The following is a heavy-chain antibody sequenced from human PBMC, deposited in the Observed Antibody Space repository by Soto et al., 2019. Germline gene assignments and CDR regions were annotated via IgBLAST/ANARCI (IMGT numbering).Heavy chain of an antibody. CDR3: ARHSPPYYDILTGPGYGMDV. J-gene: IGHJ6*02. CDR2: IYPGDSDT. V-gene: IGHV5-51*01. D-gene: IGHD3-9*01. Sequence: GESLTISCKGSGYSFTSYWIGWVRQMPGKGLEWMGIIYPGDSDTRYSPSFQGQVTISADKSISTAYLQWSSLKASDTAMYYCARHSPPYYDILTGPGYGMDVWGQGTTVTVSS. CDR1: GYSFTSYW.